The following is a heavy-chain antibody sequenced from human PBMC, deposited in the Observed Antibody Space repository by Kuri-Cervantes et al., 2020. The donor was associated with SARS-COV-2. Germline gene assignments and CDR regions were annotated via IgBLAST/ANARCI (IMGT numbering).Heavy chain of an antibody. D-gene: IGHD6-19*01. V-gene: IGHV4-34*01. CDR3: ARVAVAATIFGDY. J-gene: IGHJ4*02. CDR1: GGSFSNHY. CDR2: INHSGST. Sequence: SETLSLTCAVYGGSFSNHYWSWVRQPPEKGLEWIGEINHSGSTNYNPSLKSRVTISVDTSKNQFSLELSSVTAADTAVYYCARVAVAATIFGDYWGQGNMGTVSS.